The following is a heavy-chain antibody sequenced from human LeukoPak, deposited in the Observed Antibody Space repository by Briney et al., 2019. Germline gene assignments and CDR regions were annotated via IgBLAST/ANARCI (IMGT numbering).Heavy chain of an antibody. V-gene: IGHV3-23*01. Sequence: PGGSLRLSCAASGFTFSSYGMSWVRQAPGKGLEWVSAISGSGGSTYYADSVKGRFTISRDNSKNTLYLQMNSLRAEDTAVYYCAKVFLYYYDSSGYLFQHWGQGTLVTVSS. D-gene: IGHD3-22*01. J-gene: IGHJ1*01. CDR3: AKVFLYYYDSSGYLFQH. CDR1: GFTFSSYG. CDR2: ISGSGGST.